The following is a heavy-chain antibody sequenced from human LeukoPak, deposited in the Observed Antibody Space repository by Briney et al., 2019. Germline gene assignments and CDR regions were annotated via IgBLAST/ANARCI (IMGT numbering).Heavy chain of an antibody. CDR1: GFTFSSYA. Sequence: GGSLRLSCAASGFTFSSYAMSWVRQAPGNGLEWVSAISGSGGSTYYADSVKGRFTISRGNSKNTLYLQMNSLRAEDTAVYYCAKGGVPYCSSTSCYDHYYYGMDVWGQGTTVTVSS. V-gene: IGHV3-23*01. D-gene: IGHD2-2*01. CDR2: ISGSGGST. CDR3: AKGGVPYCSSTSCYDHYYYGMDV. J-gene: IGHJ6*02.